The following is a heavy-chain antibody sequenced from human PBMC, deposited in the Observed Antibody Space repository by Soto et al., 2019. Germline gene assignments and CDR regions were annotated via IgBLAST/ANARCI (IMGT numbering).Heavy chain of an antibody. V-gene: IGHV3-23*01. Sequence: EVQLLQSGGGLIQPGGSLRLSCEATGLTFSNYAMSWVRQAPGKGLEWVSGISGTGGSTYYADYVKGRFTISRDNSKNTVSLQMNSLRAEDTALYYCAKDSVLTTVPDRGAFDIWGQGTMVTVSS. CDR2: ISGTGGST. J-gene: IGHJ3*02. CDR3: AKDSVLTTVPDRGAFDI. CDR1: GLTFSNYA. D-gene: IGHD4-17*01.